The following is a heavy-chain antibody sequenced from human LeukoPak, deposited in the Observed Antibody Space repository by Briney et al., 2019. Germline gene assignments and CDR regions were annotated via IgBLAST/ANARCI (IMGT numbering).Heavy chain of an antibody. Sequence: GGSLRLSCAASGFTFRNYWMGWVRQAPGKGLEWVANIKQDESEKYYVGSVRGRFTISRDNAKNSLYLQMNSLRADDTAVYYCARLSDSISCFGFDVWGHGTTVTVSS. J-gene: IGHJ3*01. CDR3: ARLSDSISCFGFDV. V-gene: IGHV3-7*01. CDR1: GFTFRNYW. D-gene: IGHD2-2*01. CDR2: IKQDESEK.